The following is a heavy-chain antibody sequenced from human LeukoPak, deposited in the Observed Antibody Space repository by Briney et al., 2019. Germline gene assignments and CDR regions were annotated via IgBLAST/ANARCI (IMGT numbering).Heavy chain of an antibody. CDR3: AREGDGYSYAPATNAFDI. CDR2: ITHSGST. Sequence: SETLSLTCTVSGGSISSSGYYWSWIRQPPGKGLEGIGEITHSGSTNYNPSLESRVTISLDTSKTQFSLKLSSVTAADTAVYYCAREGDGYSYAPATNAFDIWGQGTMVTVSS. V-gene: IGHV4-39*07. D-gene: IGHD5-18*01. J-gene: IGHJ3*02. CDR1: GGSISSSGYY.